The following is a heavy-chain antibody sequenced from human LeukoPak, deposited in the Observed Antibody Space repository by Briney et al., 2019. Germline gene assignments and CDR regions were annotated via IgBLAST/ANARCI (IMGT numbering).Heavy chain of an antibody. D-gene: IGHD4-11*01. J-gene: IGHJ5*02. CDR2: INHSGST. V-gene: IGHV4-34*01. CDR1: GGSFSGYY. Sequence: TTSETLSLTCAVYGGSFSGYYWSWIRQPPGKGLEWIGEINHSGSTNYNPSLKSRVTISVDTSKNQFSLKLSSVTAADTAVYYCARARATRMTTCRDWFDPWGQGTLVTVSS. CDR3: ARARATRMTTCRDWFDP.